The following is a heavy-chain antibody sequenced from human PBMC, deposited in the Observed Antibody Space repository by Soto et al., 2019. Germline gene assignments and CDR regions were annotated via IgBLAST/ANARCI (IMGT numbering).Heavy chain of an antibody. D-gene: IGHD6-13*01. CDR1: GYTFISYD. V-gene: IGHV1-8*01. CDR2: MNPNSGNT. Sequence: QVQLVQSGAEVKKPGASVKVSCKASGYTFISYDINWVRQATGQGLEWMGWMNPNSGNTGYAQKFQGRVTMTRSTSISTAYMELSSLRSEDTVVYYCARGQAAAGTNWFDSWGQGTLVTVSS. J-gene: IGHJ5*01. CDR3: ARGQAAAGTNWFDS.